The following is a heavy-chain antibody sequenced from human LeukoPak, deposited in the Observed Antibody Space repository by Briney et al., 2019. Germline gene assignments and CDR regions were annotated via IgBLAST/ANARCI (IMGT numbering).Heavy chain of an antibody. Sequence: SETLSLTCTVSGYSISSGYYWGWIRQPPGKGLEWIGSIYHSGSTYYNPSLKSRVTISVDTSKNQFSLKLSSVTAADTAVYYCARDGTYYYGSGSPDNWFDPWGQGTLVTVSS. CDR1: GYSISSGYY. V-gene: IGHV4-38-2*02. CDR2: IYHSGST. CDR3: ARDGTYYYGSGSPDNWFDP. J-gene: IGHJ5*02. D-gene: IGHD3-10*01.